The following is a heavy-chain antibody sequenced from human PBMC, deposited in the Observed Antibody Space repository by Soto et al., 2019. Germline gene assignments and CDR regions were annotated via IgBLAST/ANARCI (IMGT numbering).Heavy chain of an antibody. D-gene: IGHD2-15*01. CDR2: IYYSGST. Sequence: SETLSLTCTVSGGSISPYYWSWIRQPPGKGLEWVGYIYYSGSTNYNPSLKSRVTISVDTSKNQFSLKLSSVTAADTAVYYCARARDGAVAALRPYYYYGMDVWGQGTTVTVSS. J-gene: IGHJ6*02. CDR3: ARARDGAVAALRPYYYYGMDV. CDR1: GGSISPYY. V-gene: IGHV4-59*01.